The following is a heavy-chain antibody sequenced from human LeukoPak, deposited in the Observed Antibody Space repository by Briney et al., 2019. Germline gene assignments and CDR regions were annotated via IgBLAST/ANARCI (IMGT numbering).Heavy chain of an antibody. J-gene: IGHJ4*02. CDR2: INHSGST. D-gene: IGHD2-2*01. CDR1: GGSFSGYY. CDR3: ARVNKWGYPLLYSFDY. Sequence: PSETLSLTCAVYGGSFSGYYWSWIRQPPGKGMEWIGEINHSGSTNYNPSLKSRVTISVDTSKNQFSLKLSSVTAADTAVYYCARVNKWGYPLLYSFDYWGQGTLVTVSS. V-gene: IGHV4-34*01.